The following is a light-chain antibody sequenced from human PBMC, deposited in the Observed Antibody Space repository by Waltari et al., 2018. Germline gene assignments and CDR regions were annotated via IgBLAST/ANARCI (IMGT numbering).Light chain of an antibody. Sequence: DIQMTQSPSSLSASVGDRVTITCRTSQGISGSLHWYQQKLGKAPKLLIYAASRLQRGVPSRFSGSASGTYFTLTISSLQPEDFATYYCLQTYTTPLTFGGGTNVEIK. CDR2: AAS. V-gene: IGKV1-39*01. CDR1: QGISGS. CDR3: LQTYTTPLT. J-gene: IGKJ4*01.